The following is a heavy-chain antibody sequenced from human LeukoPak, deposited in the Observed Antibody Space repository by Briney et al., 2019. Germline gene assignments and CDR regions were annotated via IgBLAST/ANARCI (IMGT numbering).Heavy chain of an antibody. V-gene: IGHV3-7*03. J-gene: IGHJ4*02. D-gene: IGHD5-12*01. CDR1: GFTFSSYW. CDR3: AREGETSYSGYEPADY. Sequence: PGGSLRLSCAASGFTFSSYWMSWVRQAPGKGLEWVANIKQDGSEKYYVDSVKGRFTISRDNAKNSLYLQMNSLRAEDTAVYYCAREGETSYSGYEPADYWGQGTLVTVSS. CDR2: IKQDGSEK.